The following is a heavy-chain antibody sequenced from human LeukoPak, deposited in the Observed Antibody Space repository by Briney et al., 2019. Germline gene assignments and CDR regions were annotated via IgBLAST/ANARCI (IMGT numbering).Heavy chain of an antibody. CDR1: GGTFSSYA. J-gene: IGHJ6*02. CDR3: ARDNGGVFGVVTPLSYGMDV. Sequence: SVKVSCKASGGTFSSYAISWVRQAPGEVLEWRGGIIPIFDTANYAQKFQGRVTITADESTSTAYMELSSLRSEDTAVYYCARDNGGVFGVVTPLSYGMDVWGQGTTVTVSS. D-gene: IGHD3-3*01. V-gene: IGHV1-69*13. CDR2: IIPIFDTA.